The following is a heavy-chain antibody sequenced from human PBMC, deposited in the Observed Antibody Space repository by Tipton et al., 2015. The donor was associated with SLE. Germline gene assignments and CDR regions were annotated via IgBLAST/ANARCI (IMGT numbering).Heavy chain of an antibody. V-gene: IGHV4-34*01. CDR1: GGSFSGYY. CDR2: INHSGST. CDR3: ARPITGTTGALVY. Sequence: TLSLTCAVYGGSFSGYYWSWIRQPPGKGLEWIGEINHSGSTNYNPSLKSRVTISVDTSKNQFSLKLSSVTAADTAVYYCARPITGTTGALVYWGQGTLVTVSS. D-gene: IGHD1-7*01. J-gene: IGHJ4*02.